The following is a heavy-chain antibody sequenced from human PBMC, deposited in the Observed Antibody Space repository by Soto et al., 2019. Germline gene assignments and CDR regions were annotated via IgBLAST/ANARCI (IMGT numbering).Heavy chain of an antibody. CDR3: ARQWLVRGRYYYGMDV. D-gene: IGHD6-19*01. V-gene: IGHV1-69*13. Sequence: GASVKVSCKASGGTFSSYANSWVRQAPGQGLEWMGGIIPIFGTANYAQKFQGRVTITADESTSTAYMELSSLRSEDTAVYYCARQWLVRGRYYYGMDVWGQGTTVTVSS. J-gene: IGHJ6*02. CDR1: GGTFSSYA. CDR2: IIPIFGTA.